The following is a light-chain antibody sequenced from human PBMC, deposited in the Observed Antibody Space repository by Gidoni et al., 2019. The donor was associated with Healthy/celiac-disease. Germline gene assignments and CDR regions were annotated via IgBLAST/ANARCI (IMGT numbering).Light chain of an antibody. V-gene: IGLV2-11*01. CDR2: DVS. J-gene: IGLJ2*01. Sequence: QSALTQPRSVSGSPGQSVTISCTGTSSDVGGYHYVSWYQQHPGKAPKLMIYDVSKRPSWVPDRFSGSKSGNTASLTISGLQAEDEADYYCCSYAGSYTFSVFGGGTKLTVL. CDR1: SSDVGGYHY. CDR3: CSYAGSYTFSV.